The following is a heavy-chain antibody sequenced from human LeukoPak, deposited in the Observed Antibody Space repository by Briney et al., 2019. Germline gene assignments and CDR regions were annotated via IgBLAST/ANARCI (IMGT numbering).Heavy chain of an antibody. Sequence: GGSLRLSCAASGFTFSSYWMSWVRQAPGKGLEWVANIKQDGSEKYYVDSVKGRFTVSRDNAKNSLYLQMNSLRAEDTAVYYCARELDPTSTNNPHFYYHMDVWGKGTTVTVSS. CDR1: GFTFSSYW. J-gene: IGHJ6*03. V-gene: IGHV3-7*01. CDR2: IKQDGSEK. D-gene: IGHD1/OR15-1a*01. CDR3: ARELDPTSTNNPHFYYHMDV.